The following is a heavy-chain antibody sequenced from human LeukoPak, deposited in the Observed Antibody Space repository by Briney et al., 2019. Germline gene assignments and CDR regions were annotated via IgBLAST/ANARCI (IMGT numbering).Heavy chain of an antibody. CDR3: ARENSGSFLD. J-gene: IGHJ4*02. CDR2: IYSGGST. CDR1: GFTVSSNY. D-gene: IGHD1-26*01. Sequence: PGGSLRLSCAASGFTVSSNYMSWVRQAPGKGLEWVSVIYSGGSTYYADSVKGRFTVSRDNSKNTLYLQMNSLRAEDTAVYYCARENSGSFLDWGQGTLVTVSS. V-gene: IGHV3-66*01.